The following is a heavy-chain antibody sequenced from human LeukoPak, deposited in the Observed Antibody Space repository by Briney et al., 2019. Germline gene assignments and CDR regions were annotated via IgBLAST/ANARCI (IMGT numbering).Heavy chain of an antibody. CDR2: IYYSGST. D-gene: IGHD3-10*01. V-gene: IGHV4-39*07. Sequence: SETLSLTCTVSGGSISSSSYYWGWIRQPPGKGLEWIGSIYYSGSTYYNPSLKSRVTISVDTSKNQFSLKLSSVTAADTAVYYCARESQELLWFTNYYYYGMDVWGQGTTVTVSS. J-gene: IGHJ6*02. CDR1: GGSISSSSYY. CDR3: ARESQELLWFTNYYYYGMDV.